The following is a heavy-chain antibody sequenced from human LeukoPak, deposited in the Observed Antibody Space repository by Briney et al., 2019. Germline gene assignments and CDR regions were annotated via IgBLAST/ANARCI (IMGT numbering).Heavy chain of an antibody. CDR3: ARGYSYGASGFDY. V-gene: IGHV3-30*04. Sequence: GGSLRLSCAASGFTFSSYAMDWVRQAPGKGLEWVAVISYDGSNKYYADSVKGRFTISRDNAKNSLYLQMNSLRAEDTAVYYCARGYSYGASGFDYWGQGTLVTVSS. CDR2: ISYDGSNK. D-gene: IGHD5-18*01. CDR1: GFTFSSYA. J-gene: IGHJ4*02.